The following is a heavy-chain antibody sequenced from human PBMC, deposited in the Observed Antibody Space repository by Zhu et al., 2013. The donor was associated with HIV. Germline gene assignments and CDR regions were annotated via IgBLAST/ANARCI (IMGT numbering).Heavy chain of an antibody. Sequence: QVQLVQSGAEVKKPGASVKVSCKASGYTFTSYGISWVRQAPGQGLEWMGWISAYNGNTNYAQKLQGRVTMTTDTSTSTAYMELRSLRSDDTAVYYCARVAIRNSIPAISGWYLESYWRNYYYYYGMDVWGQGTTVTVSS. J-gene: IGHJ6*02. CDR1: GYTFTSYG. CDR3: ARVAIRNSIPAISGWYLESYWRNYYYYYGMDV. CDR2: ISAYNGNT. V-gene: IGHV1-18*04. D-gene: IGHD6-19*01.